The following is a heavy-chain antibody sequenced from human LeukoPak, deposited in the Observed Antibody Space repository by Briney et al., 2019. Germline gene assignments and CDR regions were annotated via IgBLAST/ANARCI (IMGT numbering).Heavy chain of an antibody. CDR1: GYTFTSYG. CDR2: ISAYNGNT. J-gene: IGHJ5*02. D-gene: IGHD6-19*01. V-gene: IGHV1-18*01. CDR3: ARGAGSSGWYSGWFDP. Sequence: ASVKVSCKASGYTFTSYGISWVRQAPGQGLEWMGWISAYNGNTNYAQKLQGRVTMTTDTSTSTAYMELGSLRSDDTAVYYCARGAGSSGWYSGWFDPWGQGTLVTVSS.